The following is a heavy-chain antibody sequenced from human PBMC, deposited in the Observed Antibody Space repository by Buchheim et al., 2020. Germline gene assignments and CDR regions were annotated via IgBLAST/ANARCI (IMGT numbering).Heavy chain of an antibody. J-gene: IGHJ4*02. D-gene: IGHD6-19*01. CDR1: GFTFSSYG. Sequence: VQLVESGGGVVQPGRSLRLSCAASGFTFSSYGMHWVRQAPGKGLEWVAVISYDGSNKYYADSVKGRFTISRDNSKNTLYLQMNSLRAEDTAVYYCAKDLGIAVEVGYYWGQGTL. V-gene: IGHV3-30*18. CDR2: ISYDGSNK. CDR3: AKDLGIAVEVGYY.